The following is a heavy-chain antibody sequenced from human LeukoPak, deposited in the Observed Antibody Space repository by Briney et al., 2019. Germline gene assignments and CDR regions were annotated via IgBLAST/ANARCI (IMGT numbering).Heavy chain of an antibody. Sequence: SGGSLRLSCAASGFTFSSYSMNWVRQTPGKGLEWVSSISSSSYIYYADSVKGRFTISRDNAKSSLYLQMNSLRAEDTAVYYCAGAQQQLISSSYYMDVWDKGTTVTVSS. D-gene: IGHD6-13*01. CDR2: ISSSSYI. J-gene: IGHJ6*03. V-gene: IGHV3-21*01. CDR1: GFTFSSYS. CDR3: AGAQQQLISSSYYMDV.